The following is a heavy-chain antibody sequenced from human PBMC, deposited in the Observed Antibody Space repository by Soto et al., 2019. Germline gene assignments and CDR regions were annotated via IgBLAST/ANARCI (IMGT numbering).Heavy chain of an antibody. D-gene: IGHD3-10*01. CDR1: GYAFTSYY. CDR2: INPSGGST. CDR3: ARELGETNWFDP. V-gene: IGHV1-46*03. J-gene: IGHJ5*02. Sequence: ASVKVSCKASGYAFTSYYMHWVRQAPGQGLEWMGIINPSGGSTSYAQKFQGRVTMTGDTSTSTVYMELSSLRSEDTAVYYCARELGETNWFDPWGQGTLVTVSS.